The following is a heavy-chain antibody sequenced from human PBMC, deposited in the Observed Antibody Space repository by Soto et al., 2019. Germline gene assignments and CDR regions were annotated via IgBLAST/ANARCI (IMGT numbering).Heavy chain of an antibody. J-gene: IGHJ4*02. D-gene: IGHD1-26*01. CDR3: AREDSGGSSGPDY. V-gene: IGHV3-48*03. Sequence: EVQLVESGGGLVQPGGSLRLSCAASGFTFSSYEMNWVRQAPGKGLEWVSYISSSGSTIYYADSVKGRFTISRDNAKNSLYLQMNSLRAEDTAVYYCAREDSGGSSGPDYWGQGTLVTVSS. CDR2: ISSSGSTI. CDR1: GFTFSSYE.